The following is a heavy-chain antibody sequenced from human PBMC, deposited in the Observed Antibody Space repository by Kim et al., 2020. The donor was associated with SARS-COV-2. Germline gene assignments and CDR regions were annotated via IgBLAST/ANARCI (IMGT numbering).Heavy chain of an antibody. Sequence: GGSLRLSCAASGFTFSSYDMHWVRQATGKGLEWVSAIGTAGDTYYPGSVKGRFTISRENAKNSLYLQMNSLRAGDTAVYYCARSTAAGTMEDAFDIWGQGTMVTVSS. CDR2: IGTAGDT. CDR3: ARSTAAGTMEDAFDI. V-gene: IGHV3-13*01. CDR1: GFTFSSYD. J-gene: IGHJ3*02. D-gene: IGHD6-13*01.